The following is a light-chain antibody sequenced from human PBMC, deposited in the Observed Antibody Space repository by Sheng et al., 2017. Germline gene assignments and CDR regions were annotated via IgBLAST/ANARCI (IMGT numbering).Light chain of an antibody. CDR2: AAS. CDR1: QSISHY. V-gene: IGKV1-39*01. CDR3: QSTYSVPIT. Sequence: DIQMTQSPVSLSASVGDRVSITCRASQSISHYVNWYQQKPGKAPNLLIYAASNLQRGVPPRFSGSGSETEFTLTISSLQPEDFATYYCQSTYSVPITFGQGTRLDIK. J-gene: IGKJ5*01.